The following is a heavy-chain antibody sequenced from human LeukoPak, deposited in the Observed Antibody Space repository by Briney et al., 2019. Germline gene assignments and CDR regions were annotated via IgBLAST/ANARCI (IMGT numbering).Heavy chain of an antibody. J-gene: IGHJ4*02. V-gene: IGHV3-53*01. Sequence: PGGSLRLSCAASGFTVSSNYMSWVRQAPGKGLEWVSVIYSGGSTYYADSVKGRFTISRDNSKNTLYLQMNSLRAEDTAVYYCAKDNPPVLRFLEWLLFPGGYFGYWGQGTLVTVSS. CDR1: GFTVSSNY. CDR3: AKDNPPVLRFLEWLLFPGGYFGY. D-gene: IGHD3-3*01. CDR2: IYSGGST.